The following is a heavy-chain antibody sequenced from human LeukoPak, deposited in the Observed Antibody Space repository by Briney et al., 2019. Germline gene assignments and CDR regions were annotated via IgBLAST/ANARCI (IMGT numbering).Heavy chain of an antibody. V-gene: IGHV3-13*05. Sequence: LAGGSLRLSCAASGFTFSSHDMHWVRQTTGKGLEWVSGIGTAGDPYYLDSVKGRFTISRENAKNSLYLQMNSLRAGDTAVYYCARSRTLWGDFDIWGQGTMVTVSS. CDR1: GFTFSSHD. D-gene: IGHD2-21*01. CDR2: IGTAGDP. J-gene: IGHJ3*02. CDR3: ARSRTLWGDFDI.